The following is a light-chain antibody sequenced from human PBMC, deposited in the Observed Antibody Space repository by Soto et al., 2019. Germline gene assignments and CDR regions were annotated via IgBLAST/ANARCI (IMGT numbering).Light chain of an antibody. CDR1: QSISRR. Sequence: DIQMTQSPSTLSASVGDRVTITCRASQSISRRLAWYQQKPGKAPKLLIYDASDLETGVPSRFSGSGSGTGFTFTISSLQPEDFATYYCQQYESLPLTFGQGTRLEIK. CDR2: DAS. CDR3: QQYESLPLT. V-gene: IGKV1-33*01. J-gene: IGKJ5*01.